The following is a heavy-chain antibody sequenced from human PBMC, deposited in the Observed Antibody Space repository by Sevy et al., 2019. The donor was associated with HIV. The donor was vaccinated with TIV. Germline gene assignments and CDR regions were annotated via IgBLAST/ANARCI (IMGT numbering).Heavy chain of an antibody. CDR3: TADHRRDGIVVVPFEY. CDR1: GFTFSNAW. D-gene: IGHD2-15*01. Sequence: GGSLRLSCAASGFTFSNAWMSWVRQSPGKGLEWVGRIRSKAGGGTTDYATIVKGKFTISRDDSRDILYLQLNSLETEDTAVYYCTADHRRDGIVVVPFEYWGQGTLVTAS. J-gene: IGHJ4*02. CDR2: IRSKAGGGTT. V-gene: IGHV3-15*01.